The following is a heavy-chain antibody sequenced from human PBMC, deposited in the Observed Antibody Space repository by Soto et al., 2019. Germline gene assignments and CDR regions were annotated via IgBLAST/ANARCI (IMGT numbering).Heavy chain of an antibody. D-gene: IGHD2-2*01. Sequence: ASVKVSCKASGGTFSSYAISWVRQAPGQGLEWMGGIIPIFGTANYAQKFQGRVTITADESTSTAYMELSSLRSEDTAVYYCASIGVPADPDFDYWGQGTLVTVSS. CDR3: ASIGVPADPDFDY. V-gene: IGHV1-69*13. CDR2: IIPIFGTA. J-gene: IGHJ4*02. CDR1: GGTFSSYA.